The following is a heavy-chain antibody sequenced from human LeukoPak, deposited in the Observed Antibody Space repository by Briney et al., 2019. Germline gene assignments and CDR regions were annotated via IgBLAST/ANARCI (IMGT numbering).Heavy chain of an antibody. J-gene: IGHJ4*02. D-gene: IGHD3-10*01. V-gene: IGHV3-21*01. CDR2: ISSSSSYI. Sequence: GGSLRLSCAAFGFTFSSYSMNWVRQAPGKGLEWVSSISSSSSYIYYADSMKGRFTISRDNAKNSLYLQMNSLRAEDTAVYYCARASFGDYYGSGSYNYWGQGTLVTVSS. CDR1: GFTFSSYS. CDR3: ARASFGDYYGSGSYNY.